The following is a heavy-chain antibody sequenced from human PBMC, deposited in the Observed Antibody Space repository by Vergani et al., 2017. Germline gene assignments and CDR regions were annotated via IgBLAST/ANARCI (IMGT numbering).Heavy chain of an antibody. Sequence: EVQLVESGGGLVQPGGSLRLSCAASGFTFSSYEMNWVRQAPGKGLEWVSYISSSGSTIYYADSVKGRFTISRDNAKNSLYLQMNSLRAEDTAVYYCAPTPTYYYDSSGYYPPYWGQGTLVTVSS. CDR1: GFTFSSYE. CDR2: ISSSGSTI. V-gene: IGHV3-48*03. D-gene: IGHD3-22*01. J-gene: IGHJ4*02. CDR3: APTPTYYYDSSGYYPPY.